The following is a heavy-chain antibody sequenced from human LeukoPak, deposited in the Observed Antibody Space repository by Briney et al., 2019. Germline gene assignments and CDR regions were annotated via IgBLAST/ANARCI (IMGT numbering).Heavy chain of an antibody. D-gene: IGHD2-15*01. J-gene: IGHJ4*02. CDR1: GFTFSSYG. CDR3: ARSGYSDYFDY. CDR2: IWYDGSNK. V-gene: IGHV3-33*08. Sequence: PGRSLRLSCAASGFTFSSYGMHWVRQAPGKGLEWVAVIWYDGSNKYYADSVKGRFTISRDNSKNTLYLQMNSLRAEDTAVYYCARSGYSDYFDYWGQGTLVTVSS.